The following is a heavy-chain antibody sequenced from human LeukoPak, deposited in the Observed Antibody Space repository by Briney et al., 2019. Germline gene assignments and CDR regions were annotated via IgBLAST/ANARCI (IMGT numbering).Heavy chain of an antibody. CDR1: GYTFTIYW. CDR2: IYPGDSDT. V-gene: IGHV5-51*01. J-gene: IGHJ4*02. CDR3: ARRGSSGYYDY. D-gene: IGHD3-22*01. Sequence: GESLKISCKGSGYTFTIYWIGWVRPMPGKGLEWMGIIYPGDSDTRYSPSFQGQVTISADKSITTAYLQWSNLKASDTAMYYCARRGSSGYYDYWGQGTLVTVSS.